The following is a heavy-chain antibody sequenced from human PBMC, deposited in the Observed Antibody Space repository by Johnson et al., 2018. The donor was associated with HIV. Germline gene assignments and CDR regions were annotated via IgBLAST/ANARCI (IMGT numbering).Heavy chain of an antibody. V-gene: IGHV3-30*14. CDR3: ARDVASVYGSGDHAFDI. CDR2: LSYDGSNR. J-gene: IGHJ3*02. Sequence: QVQLVESGGGVVQPGRSLRLSCAASGFTFSSYAMHWVRQAPGKGLEWVAVLSYDGSNRYYTESVKGRFTISRDNSRNTLYLQMGRLRVEDMAVYYCARDVASVYGSGDHAFDIWGQGTMVTVSS. CDR1: GFTFSSYA. D-gene: IGHD3-10*01.